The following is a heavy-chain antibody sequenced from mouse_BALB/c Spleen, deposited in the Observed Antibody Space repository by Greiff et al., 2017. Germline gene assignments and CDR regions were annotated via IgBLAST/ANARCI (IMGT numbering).Heavy chain of an antibody. D-gene: IGHD1-1*01. CDR1: GYSITSDYA. J-gene: IGHJ4*01. CDR2: ISYSGST. V-gene: IGHV3-2*02. Sequence: ESGPGLVKPSQSLSLTCTVTGYSITSDYAWNWIRQFPGNKLEWMGYISYSGSTSYNPSLKSRISITRDTSKNQFFLQLNSVTTEDTATYYCARWDYGSREDAMDYWGQGTSVTVSS. CDR3: ARWDYGSREDAMDY.